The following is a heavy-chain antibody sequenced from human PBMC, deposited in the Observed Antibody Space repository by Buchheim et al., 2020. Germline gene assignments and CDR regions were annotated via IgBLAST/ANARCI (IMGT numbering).Heavy chain of an antibody. Sequence: EVQLVESGGGLVKPGGSLRLSCAASGFAFSTYSMSWLRQAPGKGLEWVSSISSSGRIYYADSLKGRFTISRDNAKNALYLQMNSLGVEDTAVYHCAGDAESWSRDVWGPGTT. CDR1: GFAFSTYS. D-gene: IGHD6-13*01. V-gene: IGHV3-21*02. CDR2: ISSSGRI. J-gene: IGHJ6*02. CDR3: AGDAESWSRDV.